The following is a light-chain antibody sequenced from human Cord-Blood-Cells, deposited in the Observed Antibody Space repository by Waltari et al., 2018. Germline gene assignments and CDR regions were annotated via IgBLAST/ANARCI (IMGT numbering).Light chain of an antibody. Sequence: SYELTQPPAVSMSPGQTASITCSGDKLGDKYACWYQQKPGQAPCLANHQNSKRPSGIRGRFTGSNYGNTATLTISGTQAMDEADYYCQAWDSSTVVFGGGTKLTVL. J-gene: IGLJ2*01. CDR1: KLGDKY. V-gene: IGLV3-1*01. CDR3: QAWDSSTVV. CDR2: QNS.